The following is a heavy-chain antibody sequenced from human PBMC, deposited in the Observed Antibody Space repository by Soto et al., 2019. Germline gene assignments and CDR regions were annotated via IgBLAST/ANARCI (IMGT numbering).Heavy chain of an antibody. V-gene: IGHV4-30-2*01. CDR3: ARGQVVAAQH. D-gene: IGHD2-15*01. J-gene: IGHJ4*02. CDR2: IYQSGST. CDR1: GDSISSGGYS. Sequence: SETLSLTCAVSGDSISSGGYSWTWIRQPPGKGLEWIGHIYQSGSTLYNPSLESRVTISVDKSKNQFSLELSSVTAADTAVYYCARGQVVAAQHWGQGTLVPSPQ.